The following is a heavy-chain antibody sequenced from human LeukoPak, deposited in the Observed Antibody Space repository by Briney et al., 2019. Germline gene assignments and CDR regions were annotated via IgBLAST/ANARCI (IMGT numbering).Heavy chain of an antibody. CDR3: VRVIDYGDYNFDY. CDR1: GYTFTGYY. V-gene: IGHV1-2*02. CDR2: INPNSGDT. Sequence: ASVKVSCKASGYTFTGYYLHWVRQAPGQGLEWMGWINPNSGDTNYAQRFQGRVTLTRDTSISTAYMELSRLRSDDTAVYYCVRVIDYGDYNFDYWGQGTLVTVSS. D-gene: IGHD4-17*01. J-gene: IGHJ4*02.